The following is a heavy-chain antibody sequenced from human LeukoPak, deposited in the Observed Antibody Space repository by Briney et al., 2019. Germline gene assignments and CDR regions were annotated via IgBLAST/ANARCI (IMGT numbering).Heavy chain of an antibody. V-gene: IGHV4-34*01. D-gene: IGHD3-3*01. CDR2: INHSGST. CDR1: GGSFSGYY. CDR3: AASITIFGVVIKEGY. J-gene: IGHJ4*02. Sequence: SETLSLTCAVYGGSFSGYYWSWIRQPPGKGLEWIGEINHSGSTNYDPSLKSRVTISVDTSKNQFSLKLSSVTAADTAVYYCAASITIFGVVIKEGYWGQGTLVTVSS.